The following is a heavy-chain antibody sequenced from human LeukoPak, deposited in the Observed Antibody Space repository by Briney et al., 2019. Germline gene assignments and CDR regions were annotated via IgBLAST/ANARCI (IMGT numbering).Heavy chain of an antibody. J-gene: IGHJ4*02. D-gene: IGHD3-10*01. Sequence: ASVKVSCKASGYTFTGYYMHWVRQAPGQGLEWMGWINPNSGGTNYAQKFQGRVTMTRDTSISTAYMELSRLRSDDTAVYYCARLTDYGYWGDIDYWGQGTLVIVSS. CDR1: GYTFTGYY. V-gene: IGHV1-2*02. CDR3: ARLTDYGYWGDIDY. CDR2: INPNSGGT.